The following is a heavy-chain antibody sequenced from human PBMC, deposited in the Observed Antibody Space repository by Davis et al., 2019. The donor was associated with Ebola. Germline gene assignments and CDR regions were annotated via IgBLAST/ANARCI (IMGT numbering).Heavy chain of an antibody. J-gene: IGHJ4*02. D-gene: IGHD1-7*01. CDR2: VNPNNGAT. CDR1: GFTFTVYY. V-gene: IGHV1-2*02. Sequence: ASVKVSCKASGFTFTVYYIHWVRQAPGQGLEWVGCVNPNNGATHYAQNFRGRVTMTRDTSISTVYLELSTLRSDDTAVYYCARGPRTGTTGPSWWGGAYWGQGTLVTVSS. CDR3: ARGPRTGTTGPSWWGGAY.